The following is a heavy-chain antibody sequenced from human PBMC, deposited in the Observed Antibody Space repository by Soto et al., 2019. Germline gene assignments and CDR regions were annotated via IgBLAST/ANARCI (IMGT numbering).Heavy chain of an antibody. V-gene: IGHV4-61*03. CDR3: ARNASGRGLFDS. CDR1: GGSVKSPSHY. Sequence: ETLSLTCTVSGGSVKSPSHYWSWIRQPPGKGLEWIGNIYYIGTTEYNPSLDNRVTILLDTTENYFSLKLSSVTVADTAVYYCARNASGRGLFDSWGQGTLFTVSS. D-gene: IGHD3-10*01. CDR2: IYYIGTT. J-gene: IGHJ5*01.